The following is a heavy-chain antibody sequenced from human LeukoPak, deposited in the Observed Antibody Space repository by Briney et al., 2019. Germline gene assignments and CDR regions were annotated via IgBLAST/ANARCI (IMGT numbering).Heavy chain of an antibody. Sequence: GASVKVSCKASGYTFTSYGISWVRQAPGQGLEWMGLISAYNGNTNYAQKLQGRVTMTTDTSTSTAYMELRSLRSEDTAVYYCARGLSSSWYLGAFAIWGQGTMVTVSS. D-gene: IGHD6-13*01. CDR1: GYTFTSYG. CDR2: ISAYNGNT. V-gene: IGHV1-18*01. CDR3: ARGLSSSWYLGAFAI. J-gene: IGHJ3*02.